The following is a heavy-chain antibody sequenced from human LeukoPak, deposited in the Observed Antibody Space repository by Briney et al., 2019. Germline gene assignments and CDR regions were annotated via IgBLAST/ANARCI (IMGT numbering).Heavy chain of an antibody. Sequence: PGGSLRLSCAASGFTFSSYALSWVRQAPGKGLEWVSAISGSGGSTYYADSVKGRFTISRDNSKNTLYLQMNSLRAEDTAVYYCAKEYYYGSGSYPTSFYYFDYWGQGTLVTVSS. J-gene: IGHJ4*02. D-gene: IGHD3-10*01. V-gene: IGHV3-23*01. CDR3: AKEYYYGSGSYPTSFYYFDY. CDR1: GFTFSSYA. CDR2: ISGSGGST.